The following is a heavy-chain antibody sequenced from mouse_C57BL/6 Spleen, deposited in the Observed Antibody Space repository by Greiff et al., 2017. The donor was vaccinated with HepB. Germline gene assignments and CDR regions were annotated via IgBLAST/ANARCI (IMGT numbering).Heavy chain of an antibody. CDR2: IHPNSGST. D-gene: IGHD1-1*01. Sequence: QVQLKQPGAELVKPGASVKLSCKASGYTFTSYWMHWVKQRPGQGLEWIGMIHPNSGSTNYNEKFKSKATLTVDKSSSTAYMQLSSLTSEDSAVYYCARGDYGSSLYAMDYWGQGTSVTVSS. V-gene: IGHV1-64*01. CDR3: ARGDYGSSLYAMDY. J-gene: IGHJ4*01. CDR1: GYTFTSYW.